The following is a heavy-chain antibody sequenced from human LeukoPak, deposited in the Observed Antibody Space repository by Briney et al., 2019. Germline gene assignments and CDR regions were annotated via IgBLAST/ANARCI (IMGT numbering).Heavy chain of an antibody. CDR1: GGSISSSSYY. CDR2: IYYSGST. Sequence: VKPSETLSLTCTVSGGSISSSSYYWGWIRRPPGKGLEWIGSIYYSGSTYYNPSLKSRVTISVDTSKNQFSLKLSPVTAADTAVYYCATLGYCSSTSCSAFDYWGQGTLVTVSS. J-gene: IGHJ4*02. CDR3: ATLGYCSSTSCSAFDY. D-gene: IGHD2-2*01. V-gene: IGHV4-39*01.